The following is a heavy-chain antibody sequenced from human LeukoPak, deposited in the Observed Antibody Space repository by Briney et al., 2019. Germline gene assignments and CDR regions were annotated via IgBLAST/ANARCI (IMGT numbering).Heavy chain of an antibody. CDR3: AKGFRSGSYPRGFDP. V-gene: IGHV3-30*18. CDR2: ISYDGSNK. D-gene: IGHD1-26*01. CDR1: GFTFSSYG. J-gene: IGHJ5*02. Sequence: PGGSLRLSCAASGFTFSSYGMHWVRQAPGKGLEWVAVISYDGSNKYYADSVKGRFTISRDNSKNTLYLQMNSLRAEDTAVYYCAKGFRSGSYPRGFDPWGQGTLVTVSS.